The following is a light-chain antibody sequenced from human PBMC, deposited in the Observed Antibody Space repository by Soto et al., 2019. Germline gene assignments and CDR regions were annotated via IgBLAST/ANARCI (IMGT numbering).Light chain of an antibody. J-gene: IGLJ2*01. CDR1: SSNIGAGHD. CDR3: SSYTRTDTVV. Sequence: QSVLTQPPSVSGAPGQRVTISCTGSSSNIGAGHDVHWYQQLPGTAPKLLIYGNGNRPSGVPDRFSGSKSGNTASLTISGLQAEDEADYYCSSYTRTDTVVFGGGTKLTVL. CDR2: GNG. V-gene: IGLV1-40*01.